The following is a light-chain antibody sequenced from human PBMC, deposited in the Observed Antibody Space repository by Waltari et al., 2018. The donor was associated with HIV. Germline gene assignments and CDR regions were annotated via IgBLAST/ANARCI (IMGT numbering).Light chain of an antibody. V-gene: IGKV1-9*01. CDR2: LAS. Sequence: DIQLTQSPSILSASVGASVTITCRASQGISNYLAWYQHKPGKAPTLLIFLASTLQSGVPSLLSGSGSETYFTLIISSLQPEDFATYYCQQLHTYPRTFGQGTKVEIK. J-gene: IGKJ1*01. CDR1: QGISNY. CDR3: QQLHTYPRT.